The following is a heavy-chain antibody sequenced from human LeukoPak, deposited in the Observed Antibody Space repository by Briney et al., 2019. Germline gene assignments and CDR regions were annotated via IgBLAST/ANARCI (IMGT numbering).Heavy chain of an antibody. CDR3: ARVGPFIMAVADTYWYFDL. Sequence: GGSLRLSCAASGFTFCSYWMLWVRQARGKGREWLANIMQDEREIYHVDSVKGRFTITRDNDTNSLYLQMNSLRAEGRALYYCARVGPFIMAVADTYWYFDLWGRGTLVTVSS. CDR2: IMQDEREI. D-gene: IGHD6-19*01. CDR1: GFTFCSYW. J-gene: IGHJ2*01. V-gene: IGHV3-7*01.